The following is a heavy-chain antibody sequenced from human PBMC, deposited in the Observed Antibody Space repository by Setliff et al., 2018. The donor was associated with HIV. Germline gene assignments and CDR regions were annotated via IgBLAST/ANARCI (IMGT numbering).Heavy chain of an antibody. J-gene: IGHJ4*02. CDR1: GGPFTGYY. CDR2: VDHAANT. V-gene: IGHV4-34*01. CDR3: ARGSPEAFQDSGWYN. Sequence: SETLSLTCAVYGGPFTGYYWSWIRQSPGKGLEWIGEVDHAANTNYSPSLKSRVTISVDTLKNQFSLKLTSVTAADTAVYYCARGSPEAFQDSGWYNWGQGTLVTVSS. D-gene: IGHD6-19*01.